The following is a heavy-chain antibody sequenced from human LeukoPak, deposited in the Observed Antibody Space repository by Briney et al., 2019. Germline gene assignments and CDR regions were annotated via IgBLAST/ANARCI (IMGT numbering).Heavy chain of an antibody. D-gene: IGHD3-22*01. J-gene: IGHJ4*02. Sequence: GGSLRLSCAASGFTFSSYGMSWVRQAPGKGLEWVSAISGSGGSTYYADSVKGRFTISRDNSKNTLYLQMNSLRAEDTAVYYCAKDSTPQFTMIVVVIPDHPADYWGQGTLVTVSS. CDR1: GFTFSSYG. V-gene: IGHV3-23*01. CDR3: AKDSTPQFTMIVVVIPDHPADY. CDR2: ISGSGGST.